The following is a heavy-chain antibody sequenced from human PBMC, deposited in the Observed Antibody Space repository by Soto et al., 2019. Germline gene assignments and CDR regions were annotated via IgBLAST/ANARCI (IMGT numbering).Heavy chain of an antibody. CDR3: ARDHGGGNLYGDSGY. V-gene: IGHV3-30*03. D-gene: IGHD4-17*01. CDR1: GFIFSKYG. CDR2: ISSDGSNK. J-gene: IGHJ4*02. Sequence: QVQLVESGGGVVQPGRSLRLSCADSGFIFSKYGMHWVRQAPGKGLEWVAFISSDGSNKNYADSVKGRFTISRDNSKNTLNLQMNSLGAEDTAVYYCARDHGGGNLYGDSGYWGQGTLVTVSS.